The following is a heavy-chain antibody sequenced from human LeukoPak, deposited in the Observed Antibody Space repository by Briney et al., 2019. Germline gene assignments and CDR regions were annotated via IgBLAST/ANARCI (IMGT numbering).Heavy chain of an antibody. D-gene: IGHD3-10*01. CDR3: ARDKREYGSGSYKTFDY. CDR1: GYTFTSYY. V-gene: IGHV1-46*01. CDR2: INPSGGST. Sequence: ASVKVSCKASGYTFTSYYMHWVRQAPGQGLEWMGIINPSGGSTSYAQKFQGRVTMTRDTSTSTVYMELSSLRSEDTAVYYCARDKREYGSGSYKTFDYWGQGTLATVSS. J-gene: IGHJ4*02.